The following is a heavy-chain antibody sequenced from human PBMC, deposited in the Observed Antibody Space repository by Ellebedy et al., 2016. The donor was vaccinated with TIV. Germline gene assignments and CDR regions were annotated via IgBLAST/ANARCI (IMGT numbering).Heavy chain of an antibody. CDR2: ISAYNGNT. V-gene: IGHV1-18*04. CDR1: GYPFPNYG. CDR3: ARDVPADAAALLDY. Sequence: AASVKVFCKASGYPFPNYGVSWVRQAPGQGLEWVGWISAYNGNTKYGQKFQGRISLTTDTSMGTAYMELRSLRSDDTGVYFCARDVPADAAALLDYWGQGTRVTVSS. D-gene: IGHD2-2*01. J-gene: IGHJ4*02.